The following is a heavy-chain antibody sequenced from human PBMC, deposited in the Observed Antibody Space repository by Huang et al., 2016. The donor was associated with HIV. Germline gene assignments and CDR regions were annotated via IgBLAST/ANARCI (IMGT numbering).Heavy chain of an antibody. V-gene: IGHV3-30*18. CDR1: GFTLSTYG. CDR2: ISYDGSEK. CDR3: VKDQGHTFMVRYHFDF. J-gene: IGHJ4*02. D-gene: IGHD3-10*01. Sequence: QVQLVESGGGVVQPGRSRRLTCAASGFTLSTYGMHWVRQGPGKGLEWVTVISYDGSEKYYADSVKGRFTSSRDNSNNTLYLQMNSLRADDTAVYYCVKDQGHTFMVRYHFDFWGQGTLVTVSS.